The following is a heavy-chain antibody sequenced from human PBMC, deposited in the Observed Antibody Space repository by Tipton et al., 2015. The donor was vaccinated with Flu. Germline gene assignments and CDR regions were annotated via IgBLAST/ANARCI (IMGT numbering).Heavy chain of an antibody. CDR2: IKQDGNDK. J-gene: IGHJ5*02. CDR1: GFTFSSYW. Sequence: SGFTFSSYWMSWVRQAPGKGLEWVANIKQDGNDKYYVDSVKGRFTVSRDNAKNSLYLQMNSLRVEDTAVYYCARGRTRGFDPWGQGTLVTVSS. CDR3: ARGRTRGFDP. V-gene: IGHV3-7*01.